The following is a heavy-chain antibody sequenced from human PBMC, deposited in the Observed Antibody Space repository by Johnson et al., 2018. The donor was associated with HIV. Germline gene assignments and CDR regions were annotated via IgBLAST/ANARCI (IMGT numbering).Heavy chain of an antibody. CDR3: AREKLELGIDAFDI. CDR1: GFTVSSNY. CDR2: ISYDGSNK. V-gene: IGHV3-30*03. Sequence: QVQVVESGGGLVQPWGSLRLSCAASGFTVSSNYMSWVRQAPGKGLEWVAVISYDGSNKYYADSVKGRFTISRDNSKNTLYLQMNSLRAEDTAVYYCAREKLELGIDAFDIWGQGTMVTVSS. J-gene: IGHJ3*02. D-gene: IGHD1-7*01.